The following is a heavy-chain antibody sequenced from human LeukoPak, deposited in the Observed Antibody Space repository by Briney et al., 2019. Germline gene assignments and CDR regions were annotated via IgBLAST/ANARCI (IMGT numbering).Heavy chain of an antibody. CDR2: IRSDGSTT. V-gene: IGHV3-30*02. CDR3: VKDRGYYDLDS. Sequence: TGGSLRLSCAASGFTFSSYSMHWVRQPPGKGLQWVSHIRSDGSTTYCPDSVEGRFTISRDNSKNTLYLQMISLRPEDTAVYYCVKDRGYYDLDSWGQGTLVTVSS. J-gene: IGHJ4*02. CDR1: GFTFSSYS. D-gene: IGHD4-17*01.